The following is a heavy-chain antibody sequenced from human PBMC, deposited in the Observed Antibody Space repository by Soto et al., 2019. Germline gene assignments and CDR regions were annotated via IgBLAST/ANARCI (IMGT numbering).Heavy chain of an antibody. CDR1: GYTFTGYY. D-gene: IGHD5-18*01. V-gene: IGHV1-2*04. CDR2: INPNSGGT. CDR3: ARGVDTAMVQYYYYGMDV. Sequence: ASVKVSCKASGYTFTGYYMHWVRQAPGQGLEWMGWINPNSGGTNYAQKFQGWVTMTRDTSISTAYMELSRLRSDDTAVYYCARGVDTAMVQYYYYGMDVWGQGTTVTVFS. J-gene: IGHJ6*02.